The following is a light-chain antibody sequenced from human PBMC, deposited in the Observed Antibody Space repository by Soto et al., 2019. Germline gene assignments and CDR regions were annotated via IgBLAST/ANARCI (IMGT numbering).Light chain of an antibody. Sequence: EIVLTQSPGTLSLSPGERATLSCRASESVSRGYLAWYQQKPGQAPRLLIYDTSSRASGIPHRFSASGSGTDFTLTIRRLEREDFAVYYCQQYDRAPPITFGQGTRLEI. V-gene: IGKV3-20*01. J-gene: IGKJ5*01. CDR3: QQYDRAPPIT. CDR1: ESVSRGY. CDR2: DTS.